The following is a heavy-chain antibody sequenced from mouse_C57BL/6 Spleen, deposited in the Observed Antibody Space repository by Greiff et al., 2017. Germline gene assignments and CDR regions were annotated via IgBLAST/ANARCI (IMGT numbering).Heavy chain of an antibody. J-gene: IGHJ2*01. Sequence: QVQLLQPGAELVKPGASVKLSCTASGYTFTSYWMHWVKQRPGQGLEWIGMIHPNSGSTNYNEKFKSKATLTVDNSSSTAYMQLSSLTSEDSAVYYCARWTTIPYSIDYWGQGTTLTVSS. CDR3: ARWTTIPYSIDY. V-gene: IGHV1-64*01. D-gene: IGHD2-1*01. CDR1: GYTFTSYW. CDR2: IHPNSGST.